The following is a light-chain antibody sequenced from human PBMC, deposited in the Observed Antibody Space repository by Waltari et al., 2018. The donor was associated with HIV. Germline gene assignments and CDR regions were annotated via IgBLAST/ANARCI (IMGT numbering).Light chain of an antibody. J-gene: IGLJ2*01. CDR1: SSNIGSHS. Sequence: QSVLTQPPSASGTPGQRVTIPCSGSSSNIGSHSVNWYQQLPGTAPKLLIYTNGQRPSGVPDRFSGSKSGTSASLAITGLQSKDEADYYCAAWDDSLIGVIFGGGTKLTVL. CDR3: AAWDDSLIGVI. CDR2: TNG. V-gene: IGLV1-44*01.